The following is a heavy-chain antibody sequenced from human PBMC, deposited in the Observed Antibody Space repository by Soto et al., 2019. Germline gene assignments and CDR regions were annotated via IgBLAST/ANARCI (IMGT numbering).Heavy chain of an antibody. V-gene: IGHV3-23*01. D-gene: IGHD3-10*01. CDR1: GFPFINFA. CDR2: ISGSGGRT. Sequence: GGSLRLSCEASGFPFINFAMNWVRQSPGKGLEWVSSISGSGGRTWYADSVRGRFTISRDNSQNTLYLQMNGLRGEDTAVYYCAKLGFSGTYFHFDYWGQGALVTVSS. J-gene: IGHJ4*02. CDR3: AKLGFSGTYFHFDY.